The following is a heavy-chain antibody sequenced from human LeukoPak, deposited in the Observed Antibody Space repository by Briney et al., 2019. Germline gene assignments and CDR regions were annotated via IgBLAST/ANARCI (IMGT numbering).Heavy chain of an antibody. V-gene: IGHV3-23*01. CDR3: AKVCTMVRGATAYYFDY. J-gene: IGHJ4*02. CDR2: ISGSGGST. CDR1: GFTFSRYA. Sequence: GGSLRLSCAASGFTFSRYAMSWVRQAPGKGLEWVSAISGSGGSTYYADSVKGRFTISRDNSKNTLYLQMNSLRAEDTAVYYCAKVCTMVRGATAYYFDYWGQGTLVTVSS. D-gene: IGHD3-10*01.